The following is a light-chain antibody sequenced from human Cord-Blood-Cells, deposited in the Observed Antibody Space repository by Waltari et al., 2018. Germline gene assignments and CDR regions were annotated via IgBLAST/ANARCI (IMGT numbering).Light chain of an antibody. CDR2: DVS. J-gene: IGLJ2*01. Sequence: QSALTQPASVSGSPGQSITISCTGTSSDVGGSNYVSWDQQHPGKAPKLMIYDVSNRPSGVSQRFSGSKAGNTASLTSSGLQDEDEADYYCSSYTSSSTVVFGGGTKLTVL. V-gene: IGLV2-14*01. CDR3: SSYTSSSTVV. CDR1: SSDVGGSNY.